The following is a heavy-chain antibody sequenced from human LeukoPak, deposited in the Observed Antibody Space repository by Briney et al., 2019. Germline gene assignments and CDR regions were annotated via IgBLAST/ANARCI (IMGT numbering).Heavy chain of an antibody. V-gene: IGHV4-34*01. Sequence: SETLSLTCAVSGGSFSGHYWNWIRQPPGKGLEWIGEINHGGSTNYNPSLRSRVPISVDTSQNQYSLRLSSVPAADTAVYYCARGRYVTTRGGAAAGFLDYWGQGTLATVST. D-gene: IGHD6-13*01. CDR2: INHGGST. CDR1: GGSFSGHY. CDR3: ARGRYVTTRGGAAAGFLDY. J-gene: IGHJ4*02.